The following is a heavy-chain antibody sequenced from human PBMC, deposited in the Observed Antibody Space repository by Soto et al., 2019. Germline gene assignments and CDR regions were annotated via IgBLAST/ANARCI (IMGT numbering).Heavy chain of an antibody. CDR1: GYTFTGYY. CDR3: ARRHSSGWRGDHWFDP. Sequence: GASVKVSCKASGYTFTGYYMHWVRQAPGQGLEWMGWINPNSGGTNYAQKFQGWVTMTRDTSKNQFSLKLSSVTAADTAVYYCARRHSSGWRGDHWFDPWGQGTLVTVSS. V-gene: IGHV1-2*04. J-gene: IGHJ5*02. CDR2: INPNSGGT. D-gene: IGHD6-19*01.